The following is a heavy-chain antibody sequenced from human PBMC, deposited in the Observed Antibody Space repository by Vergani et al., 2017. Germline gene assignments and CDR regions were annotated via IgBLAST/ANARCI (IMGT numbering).Heavy chain of an antibody. J-gene: IGHJ4*02. D-gene: IGHD2-2*01. V-gene: IGHV1-18*04. CDR3: ARLEVVPAAADY. CDR2: ISVYNGET. CDR1: GYTFRNYG. Sequence: QVQLVQSGAEVKKPGASVKVSCEGSGYTFRNYGISWVRQAPGEGLEWLGWISVYNGETKFAQKFQGRVTLTRDTSTDTAYMEMGSLRSDDTAVYYCARLEVVPAAADYWGQGTLVTVSS.